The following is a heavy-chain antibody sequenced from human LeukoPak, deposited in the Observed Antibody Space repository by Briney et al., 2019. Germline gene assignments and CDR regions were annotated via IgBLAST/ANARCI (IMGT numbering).Heavy chain of an antibody. CDR3: ARVPDDNVWGSYQGRFDP. Sequence: SETLSLTCAVSGGSISSTNWWSWVRQPPGKGLEWIGEIYHSGGTKYNPSLKSRVTIVVDKSKNQFSLTLNSVTAADTAVYYCARVPDDNVWGSYQGRFDPWGQGTLVTVSS. CDR1: GGSISSTNW. V-gene: IGHV4-4*02. CDR2: IYHSGGT. D-gene: IGHD3-16*02. J-gene: IGHJ5*02.